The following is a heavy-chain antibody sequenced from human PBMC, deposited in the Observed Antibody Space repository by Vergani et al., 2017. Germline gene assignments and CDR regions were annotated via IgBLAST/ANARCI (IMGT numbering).Heavy chain of an antibody. Sequence: QLQLQESGPGLVKPWATLSLTCSVSGASIRSSNYYWGWIRQPPGKGLEWIASIYYSGSTYYNPSLKSRVTISVDTSKHQFSLKLSSVTAADTSVYFCARHSTVEWLVKLGWIDPWGQGILVTVSS. CDR2: IYYSGST. D-gene: IGHD6-19*01. V-gene: IGHV4-39*01. J-gene: IGHJ5*02. CDR3: ARHSTVEWLVKLGWIDP. CDR1: GASIRSSNYY.